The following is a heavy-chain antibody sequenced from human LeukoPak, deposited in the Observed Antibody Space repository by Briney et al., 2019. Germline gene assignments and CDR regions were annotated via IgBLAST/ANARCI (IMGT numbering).Heavy chain of an antibody. Sequence: SETLSLTCAVYGGSFSGYYWSWTRQPPGKGLEWIGEINHSGSTNYNPSLKSRVTISVDTSKKQFSLKLSSVTAADTAVYYCVTYYFDSSGPKKNYWGQGTLVTVSS. CDR1: GGSFSGYY. CDR2: INHSGST. D-gene: IGHD3-22*01. CDR3: VTYYFDSSGPKKNY. V-gene: IGHV4-34*01. J-gene: IGHJ4*02.